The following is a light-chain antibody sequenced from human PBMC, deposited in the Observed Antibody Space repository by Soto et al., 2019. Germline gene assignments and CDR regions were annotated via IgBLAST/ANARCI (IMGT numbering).Light chain of an antibody. CDR3: QQYNNWPRT. V-gene: IGKV3-15*01. CDR2: GAS. CDR1: QIVSSN. Sequence: EIVMTQSPATLSVSPGERATLSCRASQIVSSNLAWYQQKPDQAPRLLIYGASTRATGIPARFSGSGSGTEFTLTISSLQSEDFAVYYCQQYNNWPRTFGQGTKVEIK. J-gene: IGKJ1*01.